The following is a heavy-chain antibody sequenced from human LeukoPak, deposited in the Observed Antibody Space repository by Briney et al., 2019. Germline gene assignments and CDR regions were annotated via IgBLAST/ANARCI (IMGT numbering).Heavy chain of an antibody. Sequence: GGSLRLSCAASGFTFSSYSMNWVRQAPGKGLEWVSYISSSSSTIYYADSVKGRFTISRDNAKNSLYLQMNSLRAEDTAVYYCARDPDFWSGLEPSDDGFGYYYMDVWGKGTTVTVSS. CDR3: ARDPDFWSGLEPSDDGFGYYYMDV. V-gene: IGHV3-48*01. CDR1: GFTFSSYS. J-gene: IGHJ6*03. CDR2: ISSSSSTI. D-gene: IGHD3-3*01.